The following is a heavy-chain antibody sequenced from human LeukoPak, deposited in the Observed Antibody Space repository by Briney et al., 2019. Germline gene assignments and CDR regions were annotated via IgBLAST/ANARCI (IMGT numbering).Heavy chain of an antibody. CDR3: ARGGRDYYMDV. CDR1: GYTFTGYY. Sequence: GASVKVSCKASGYTFTGYYMDWVRQSPGQGIEWMGWMNPNSGNTGYAQKFQGRVTITRNTSISTAYMELSSLRSEDTAVYYCARGGRDYYMDVWGKGSTVTVSS. J-gene: IGHJ6*03. CDR2: MNPNSGNT. V-gene: IGHV1-8*03.